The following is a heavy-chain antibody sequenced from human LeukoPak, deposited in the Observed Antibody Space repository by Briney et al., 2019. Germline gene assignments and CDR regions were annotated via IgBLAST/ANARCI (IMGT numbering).Heavy chain of an antibody. D-gene: IGHD1-7*01. CDR3: ATAGNYRFDY. J-gene: IGHJ4*02. Sequence: TGGSLRLSCAASGXTFSNYWVHWVRQAPGKGLVWVSRINPDGSTINYADSVKGRFTISRDNAKNTLYLQMNSLRAEDTAVYYCATAGNYRFDYWGQGTLVTVSS. V-gene: IGHV3-74*01. CDR1: GXTFSNYW. CDR2: INPDGSTI.